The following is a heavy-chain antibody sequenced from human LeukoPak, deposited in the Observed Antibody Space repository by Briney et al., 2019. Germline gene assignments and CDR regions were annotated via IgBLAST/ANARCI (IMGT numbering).Heavy chain of an antibody. Sequence: PGGSLRLSCATSGFTFSLYGMHWVRQAPGKGLEWVAFIQYDGSYKFYADSVQGRFSISRDNSKNTLFLQMNSLRAEDTAVYYCAKTSDQLLYSKFDFWGQGTLVTVSS. CDR3: AKTSDQLLYSKFDF. CDR2: IQYDGSYK. CDR1: GFTFSLYG. J-gene: IGHJ4*02. V-gene: IGHV3-30*02. D-gene: IGHD2-2*02.